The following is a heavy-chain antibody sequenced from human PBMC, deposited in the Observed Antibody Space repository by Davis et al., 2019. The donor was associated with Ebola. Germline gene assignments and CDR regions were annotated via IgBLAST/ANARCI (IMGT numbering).Heavy chain of an antibody. D-gene: IGHD2-21*01. CDR3: ARDGVYCDATTCYKGGWADS. CDR1: GFTLSTYW. Sequence: PGGSLRLSCAASGFTLSTYWMSWVRQAPGKGLEWLANIKEDGSAQHYVDSVKGRFTVSRDNAKNSVYLQMSSLRAEDTAVYYCARDGVYCDATTCYKGGWADSWGQGTLATVSS. CDR2: IKEDGSAQ. J-gene: IGHJ4*02. V-gene: IGHV3-7*03.